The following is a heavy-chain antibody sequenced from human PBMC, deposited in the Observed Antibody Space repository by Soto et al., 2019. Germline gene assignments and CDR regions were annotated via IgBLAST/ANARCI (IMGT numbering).Heavy chain of an antibody. CDR1: GFTFTHYG. D-gene: IGHD6-13*01. J-gene: IGHJ4*02. CDR2: IRAYNGST. Sequence: ASVKVSCKTSGFTFTHYGIRCVRQSPGQGLDGMGWIRAYNGSTNYAQKFRDRLTMNTDASTSTAYMELRRLRSEDTAVYFCARASNASNWDYWGQGTLVTVSS. V-gene: IGHV1-18*01. CDR3: ARASNASNWDY.